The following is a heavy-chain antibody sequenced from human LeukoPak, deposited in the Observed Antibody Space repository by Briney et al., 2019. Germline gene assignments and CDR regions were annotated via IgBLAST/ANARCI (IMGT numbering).Heavy chain of an antibody. V-gene: IGHV3-33*01. J-gene: IGHJ3*02. CDR3: ARARDSSGRDGFDI. CDR1: GFTLSSYG. Sequence: QAGGSLRLSCAASGFTLSSYGMHWVRQAPGKGLEWVTVIWYDGSNKYYADSVKGRFTISRDNSKNTLYLQMNSLRAEDTAVYYCARARDSSGRDGFDIWGQGTMVTVSS. CDR2: IWYDGSNK. D-gene: IGHD3-22*01.